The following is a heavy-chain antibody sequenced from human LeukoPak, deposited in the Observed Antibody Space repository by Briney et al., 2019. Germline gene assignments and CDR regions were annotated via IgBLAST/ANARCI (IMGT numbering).Heavy chain of an antibody. Sequence: ASVKVSCKASGYTFTSYGISWVRQAPGQGLEWMGWISAYNGNTNYAQKLQGRVTMTTDTSTSTAYMELGSLRSDDTAVYYCARDSPGDYYGSGSYFDYWGQGTLVTVSS. D-gene: IGHD3-10*01. CDR1: GYTFTSYG. J-gene: IGHJ4*02. V-gene: IGHV1-18*01. CDR2: ISAYNGNT. CDR3: ARDSPGDYYGSGSYFDY.